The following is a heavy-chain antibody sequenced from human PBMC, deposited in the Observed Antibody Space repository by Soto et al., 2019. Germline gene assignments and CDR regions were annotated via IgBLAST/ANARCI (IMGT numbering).Heavy chain of an antibody. D-gene: IGHD2-8*02. CDR2: ILVGGST. CDR1: GFICSSYD. Sequence: PGGSLRLSCAVYGFICSSYDMSWVRQAPGKGLEWVSTILVGGSTHYEDSVKGRFTISRDTSKNTVYLQMNSLTAGDTAVYYCAKETATGGGAFEIYGQGTMVTVSS. CDR3: AKETATGGGAFEI. V-gene: IGHV3-23*01. J-gene: IGHJ3*02.